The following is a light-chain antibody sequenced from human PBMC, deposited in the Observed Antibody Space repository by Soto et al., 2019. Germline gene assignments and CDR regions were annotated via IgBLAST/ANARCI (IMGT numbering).Light chain of an antibody. CDR1: QSISSW. Sequence: DIQMRQTASTLAASVGDRVTITCRASQSISSWLAWYQQKPGKAPKLLIYDASSLESGVPSRFSGSGSGTEFTLTISSLQPDDFATYYCQQYNSYPWTFGQGTKVDIK. J-gene: IGKJ1*01. CDR3: QQYNSYPWT. V-gene: IGKV1-5*01. CDR2: DAS.